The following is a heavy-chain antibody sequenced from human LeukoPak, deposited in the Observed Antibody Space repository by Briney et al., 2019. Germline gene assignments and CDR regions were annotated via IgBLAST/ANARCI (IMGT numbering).Heavy chain of an antibody. CDR2: FYTSGNT. D-gene: IGHD4-17*01. CDR3: ARDPTTMTTFFDS. J-gene: IGHJ4*02. CDR1: GGSISTYY. V-gene: IGHV4-4*07. Sequence: PSETLSLTCTVSGGSISTYYWSWIRQAAGKGLEWIGRFYTSGNTNYNPSLKSRVTMSVDTSNNQFSLTLNSVTAADTAVYYCARDPTTMTTFFDSWGQGILVTVSS.